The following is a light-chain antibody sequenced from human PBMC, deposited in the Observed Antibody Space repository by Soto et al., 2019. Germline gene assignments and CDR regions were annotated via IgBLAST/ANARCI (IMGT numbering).Light chain of an antibody. CDR2: KAS. J-gene: IGKJ1*01. Sequence: DIQMTQSPSTLSASVGDRVTITCRASQSISSWLAWYQQKPGKAPKLLIYKASSLESGVPSRFSGSGSGTEFTLTINSLQPDDFATYYCQQSKSYSRTFGQGTKVEMK. CDR3: QQSKSYSRT. V-gene: IGKV1-5*03. CDR1: QSISSW.